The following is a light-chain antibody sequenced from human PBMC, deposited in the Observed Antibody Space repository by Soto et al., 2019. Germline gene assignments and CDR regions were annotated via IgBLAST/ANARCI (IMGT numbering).Light chain of an antibody. CDR2: DVN. Sequence: QSALTQPRSVSGSPGQSVTISCTGTSSDVGGYNYVSWYQQHRGKAPKLMIYDVNKRPSGVPDRFSGSKSGNTASLTISGLQAEDEADYYCCSYAGSYTVVFGGGTKLTVL. CDR3: CSYAGSYTVV. J-gene: IGLJ2*01. CDR1: SSDVGGYNY. V-gene: IGLV2-11*01.